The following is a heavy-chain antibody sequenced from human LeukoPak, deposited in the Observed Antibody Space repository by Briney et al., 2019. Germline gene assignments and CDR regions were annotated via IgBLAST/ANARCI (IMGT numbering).Heavy chain of an antibody. CDR3: ARDVVNYGSGSYLHY. CDR1: GGTFSSYA. Sequence: ASVKVSCKASGGTFSSYAISWVRQAPGQGLEWMGRIIPILGIANYAQKFQGRVTITADKSTSTAYMELSSLRSEDTAVYYCARDVVNYGSGSYLHYWGQGTLVTVSS. V-gene: IGHV1-69*04. D-gene: IGHD3-10*01. CDR2: IIPILGIA. J-gene: IGHJ4*02.